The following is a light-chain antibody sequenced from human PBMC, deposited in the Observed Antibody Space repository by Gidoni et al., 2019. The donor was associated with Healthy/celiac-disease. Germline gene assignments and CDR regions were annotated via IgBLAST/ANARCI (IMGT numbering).Light chain of an antibody. V-gene: IGKV4-1*01. CDR1: QSVLYSSNNKNY. CDR2: WAS. J-gene: IGKJ4*01. CDR3: QQYYSTPLT. Sequence: DIVMTHSPYSLAVSLGERATINCKSSQSVLYSSNNKNYLAWYQQKPGQPPKLLIYWASTRESGVPDRFSGSGSGTDFTLTISSLQAEDVAVYYCQQYYSTPLTFGGGTKVEIK.